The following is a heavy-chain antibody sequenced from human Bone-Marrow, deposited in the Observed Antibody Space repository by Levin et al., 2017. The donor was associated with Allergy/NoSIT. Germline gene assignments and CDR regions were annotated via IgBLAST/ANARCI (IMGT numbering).Heavy chain of an antibody. CDR1: GFTFSSYS. CDR2: ISSSSSYI. D-gene: IGHD2-8*01. V-gene: IGHV3-21*01. Sequence: GESLKISCAASGFTFSSYSMNWVRQAPGKGLEWVSSISSSSSYIYYADSVKGRFTISRDNAKNSLYLQMNSLRAEDTAVYYCARATRPRDCTNGVCDGRGYGMDVWGQGTTVTVSS. CDR3: ARATRPRDCTNGVCDGRGYGMDV. J-gene: IGHJ6*02.